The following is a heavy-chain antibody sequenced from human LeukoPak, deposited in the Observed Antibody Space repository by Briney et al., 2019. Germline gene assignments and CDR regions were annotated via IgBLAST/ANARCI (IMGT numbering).Heavy chain of an antibody. V-gene: IGHV3-49*04. Sequence: GSLRLSCTASGFNFDAYAMSWVRPAPGKGLEWVGFVRSNTYGGTAEYAASVKGSFIISRDDSKRIAYLQINSLRTEDTAVYYCTREATSHHGMDVWGQGTTVTVSS. CDR1: GFNFDAYA. J-gene: IGHJ6*02. CDR3: TREATSHHGMDV. CDR2: VRSNTYGGTA.